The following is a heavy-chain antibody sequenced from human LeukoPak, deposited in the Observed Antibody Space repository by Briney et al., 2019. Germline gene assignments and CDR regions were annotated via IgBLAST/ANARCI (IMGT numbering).Heavy chain of an antibody. D-gene: IGHD1-26*01. CDR1: GFTFSGYS. CDR2: VTSSGGST. J-gene: IGHJ4*02. V-gene: IGHV3-23*01. CDR3: AKTMGAIDHDY. Sequence: GGSLRLSCAASGFTFSGYSMTWVRQAPGKGLEWVSTVTSSGGSTYYADSVKGRFTNSRDNSKNTLYLQMNSLRAEDTAVYYCAKTMGAIDHDYWGQGTLVTVSS.